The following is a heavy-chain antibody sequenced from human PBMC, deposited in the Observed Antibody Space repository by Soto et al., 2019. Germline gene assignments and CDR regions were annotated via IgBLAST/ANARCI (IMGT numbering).Heavy chain of an antibody. D-gene: IGHD2-2*01. CDR1: GGTFNRYT. J-gene: IGHJ6*02. Sequence: QVQLVQSGAEVKKPGSSVKVSCKGSGGTFNRYTITWVRQAPGQGLEWMGRIIPMFGIASYAQNFQGRVTIPADKATSRAYMELSSLRTEDTAVYYCARDSGRYDVVPAAISAMDVWGQGTTVTVSS. V-gene: IGHV1-69*08. CDR2: IIPMFGIA. CDR3: ARDSGRYDVVPAAISAMDV.